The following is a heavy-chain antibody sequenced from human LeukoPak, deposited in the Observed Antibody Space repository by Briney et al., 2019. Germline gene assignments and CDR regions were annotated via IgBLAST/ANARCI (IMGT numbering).Heavy chain of an antibody. D-gene: IGHD3-16*02. CDR2: INSDGSST. CDR1: GFTFSSYW. V-gene: IGHV3-74*01. J-gene: IGHJ4*02. Sequence: GGSLRLSCAASGFTFSSYWMHWVRQAPGKGLVWVSRINSDGSSTSYADSVKGRFTISRDNAKNTLYLQMNSLRAEDTAVYYCARAYDYVWGSYPIDYWGRGTLVTVSS. CDR3: ARAYDYVWGSYPIDY.